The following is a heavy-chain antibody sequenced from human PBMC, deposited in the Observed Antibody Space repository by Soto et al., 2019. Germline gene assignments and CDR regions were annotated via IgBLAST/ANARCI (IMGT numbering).Heavy chain of an antibody. J-gene: IGHJ4*02. CDR3: AKDPLLAASHIYFDS. CDR2: IKPDGSEK. Sequence: PGGSLRLSCAASGFTFSSHWMSWVRQAPGKGLEWVANIKPDGSEKWYVDSVKGRFTISRDNAKNSLYLQMNSLRAEDTVVFYCAKDPLLAASHIYFDSWGLGTLVTVSS. D-gene: IGHD2-15*01. V-gene: IGHV3-7*01. CDR1: GFTFSSHW.